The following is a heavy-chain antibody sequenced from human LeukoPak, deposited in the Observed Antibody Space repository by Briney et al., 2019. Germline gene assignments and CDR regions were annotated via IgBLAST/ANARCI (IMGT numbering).Heavy chain of an antibody. D-gene: IGHD2-15*01. CDR1: GYTFTRYY. Sequence: ASVKVSCKAAGYTFTRYYMNWVRQAPGQGGEGRGIINPSSGSTSYAKKFQGRVTITRDKSTSKVYMQLSSLRSEDTAVYYCARVLDSGGSTTSDYWGQGTLVTVSS. V-gene: IGHV1-46*01. CDR2: INPSSGST. J-gene: IGHJ4*02. CDR3: ARVLDSGGSTTSDY.